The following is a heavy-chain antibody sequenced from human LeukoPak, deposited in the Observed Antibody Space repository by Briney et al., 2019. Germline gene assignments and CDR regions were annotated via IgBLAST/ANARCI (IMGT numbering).Heavy chain of an antibody. V-gene: IGHV3-53*01. CDR2: IYSGGST. D-gene: IGHD6-13*01. CDR3: ARAIAAAGRGSWFDP. Sequence: GGPLRLSCAASGFTVSSNYMSWVRQAPGKGLEGVSVIYSGGSTYYADSVKGRFTISRDNSKNTLYLQMNSLRAEDTAVYYCARAIAAAGRGSWFDPWGQGTLVTVSS. J-gene: IGHJ5*02. CDR1: GFTVSSNY.